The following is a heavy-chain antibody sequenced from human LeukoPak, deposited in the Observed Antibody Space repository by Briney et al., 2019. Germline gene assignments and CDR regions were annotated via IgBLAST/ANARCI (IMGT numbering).Heavy chain of an antibody. CDR2: INAGNGNT. CDR3: AREGYSSSLDY. CDR1: GYTFTSYA. V-gene: IGHV1-3*03. Sequence: ASVKVSCKACGYTFTSYARHWVRQAPGQGLEWMGWINAGNGNTKYSQEFQGRVTITRDTSANTVYMELSSLRYEDMVVYYCAREGYSSSLDYWGQGTLVTVSS. J-gene: IGHJ4*02. D-gene: IGHD6-13*01.